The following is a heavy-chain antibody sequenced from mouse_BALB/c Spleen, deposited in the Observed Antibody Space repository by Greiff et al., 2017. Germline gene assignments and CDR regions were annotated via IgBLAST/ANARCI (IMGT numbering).Heavy chain of an antibody. D-gene: IGHD2-13*01. J-gene: IGHJ4*01. V-gene: IGHV1S56*01. CDR1: GYTFTSYY. Sequence: QVQLQQSGPELVKPGASVRISCKASGYTFTSYYIHWVKQRPGQGLEWIGWIYPGNVNTKYNEKFKGKATLTADKSSSTAYMQLSSLTSEDSAVYFCANGDYYAMDYWGQGTSVTVSS. CDR2: IYPGNVNT. CDR3: ANGDYYAMDY.